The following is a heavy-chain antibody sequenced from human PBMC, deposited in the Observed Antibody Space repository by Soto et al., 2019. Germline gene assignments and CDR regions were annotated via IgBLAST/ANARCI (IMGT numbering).Heavy chain of an antibody. Sequence: HPGGSLRLSCSASGFTFSAYAIHWVRQAPGKGLESVSAISSNGGSTFYSDSVKGRFTISRDNSKNTVHLQMSSLGPEDTAVYYCVKSPDDYGDNWGQGTLVTVSS. CDR1: GFTFSAYA. V-gene: IGHV3-64D*06. CDR2: ISSNGGST. CDR3: VKSPDDYGDN. J-gene: IGHJ4*02.